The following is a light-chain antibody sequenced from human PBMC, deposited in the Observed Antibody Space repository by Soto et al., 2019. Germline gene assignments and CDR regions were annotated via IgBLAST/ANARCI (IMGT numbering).Light chain of an antibody. V-gene: IGKV3-15*01. J-gene: IGKJ4*01. CDR3: QHYYSSPLT. Sequence: EIVMTQSPATLSVSPGERVTLSCRASQSVSSNLAWYQQKVGQAPRLLIYGASTRATGIPARFSGSGSGTDFTLTISSLQAEDVAVYYCQHYYSSPLTFGGGTKVDIK. CDR1: QSVSSN. CDR2: GAS.